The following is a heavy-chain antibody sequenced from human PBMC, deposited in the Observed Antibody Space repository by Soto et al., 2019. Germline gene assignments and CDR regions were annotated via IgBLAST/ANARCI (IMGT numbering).Heavy chain of an antibody. CDR2: IIPMLGTA. Sequence: QVQLVQSGAEVKKPGSSVKVSCKASGDTFTNYSISWVRQAPGQGLEWMGRIIPMLGTANYAQKSQGRVTITADESTTTAYIELSSLRSEDTAVYYCARERELLSDYWGQGTLVTVSS. CDR1: GDTFTNYS. CDR3: ARERELLSDY. D-gene: IGHD3-10*01. J-gene: IGHJ4*02. V-gene: IGHV1-69*08.